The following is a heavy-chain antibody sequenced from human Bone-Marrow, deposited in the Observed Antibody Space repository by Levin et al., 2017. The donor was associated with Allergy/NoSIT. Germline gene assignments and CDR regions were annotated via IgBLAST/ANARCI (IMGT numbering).Heavy chain of an antibody. D-gene: IGHD3-3*01. J-gene: IGHJ4*02. CDR2: IKGDGSAT. Sequence: GGSLRLSCAASGLTFSSSWMTWVRQAPGKGLEWVANIKGDGSATFYVDSVKGRFTISRDNAKNSLYLQMNSLRTEDSAVYYCATAGAYDSWVYWGQGTLVTVSS. V-gene: IGHV3-7*01. CDR3: ATAGAYDSWVY. CDR1: GLTFSSSW.